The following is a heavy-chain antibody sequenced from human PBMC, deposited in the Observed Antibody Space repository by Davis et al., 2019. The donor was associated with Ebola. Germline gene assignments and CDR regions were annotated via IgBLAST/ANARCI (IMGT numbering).Heavy chain of an antibody. D-gene: IGHD5-24*01. CDR1: GFNFYDYW. J-gene: IGHJ4*02. Sequence: GGSLRLSCTGSGFNFYDYWMNWVRQAPGKGLEWVAAMSRDGSEKSYVDSVKGRFSISRDNAKASLFLQMNRLRLEDMGVYYCARRRWDFSNYFDYWGQGVLVTVSS. CDR2: MSRDGSEK. V-gene: IGHV3-7*03. CDR3: ARRRWDFSNYFDY.